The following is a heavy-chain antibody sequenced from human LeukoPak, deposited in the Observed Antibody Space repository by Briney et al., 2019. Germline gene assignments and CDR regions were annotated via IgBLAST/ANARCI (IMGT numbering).Heavy chain of an antibody. CDR3: ARDHYYGSGSYYHFDY. V-gene: IGHV3-7*01. J-gene: IGHJ4*02. CDR1: GFTFSSYW. Sequence: QPGGTLRLSCAASGFTFSSYWMSWVRQAPGKGLEWVANIKQDGSEKYYVDSVKGRFTISRDNAKNSLYLQMNSLRAEDTAVYYCARDHYYGSGSYYHFDYWGQGTLVTVSS. CDR2: IKQDGSEK. D-gene: IGHD3-10*01.